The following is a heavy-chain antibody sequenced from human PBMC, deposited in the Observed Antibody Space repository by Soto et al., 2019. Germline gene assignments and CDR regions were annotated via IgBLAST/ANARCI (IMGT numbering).Heavy chain of an antibody. CDR1: GFTFSSHA. V-gene: IGHV3-30-3*01. CDR3: EREPYYHTSAPGRTSDY. D-gene: IGHD3-10*01. CDR2: ISYEGSNR. Sequence: QVQLVESGGGVGQPGRSLRLYCAASGFTFSSHAMHWVRQAPGKGLEWMAVISYEGSNRFYADSVKGRFTISRDTSKNTQYLQKNSLTPEDPAAYYCEREPYYHTSAPGRTSDYWGKGTLVTVTS. J-gene: IGHJ4*02.